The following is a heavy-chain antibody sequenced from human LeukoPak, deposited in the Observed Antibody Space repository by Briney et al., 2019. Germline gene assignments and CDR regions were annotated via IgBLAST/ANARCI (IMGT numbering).Heavy chain of an antibody. V-gene: IGHV1-24*01. CDR1: VYTLTELS. CDR2: FDPEDGET. D-gene: IGHD2/OR15-2a*01. Sequence: ASVKVSCKVSVYTLTELSMHWGRQAPGKGLEWMGGFDPEDGETIYAQKFQGRVTMTEDTPTDTAYMELSSLRSEDTAVYYCATGPHFRYYGMDVWGQGTTVTVSS. CDR3: ATGPHFRYYGMDV. J-gene: IGHJ6*02.